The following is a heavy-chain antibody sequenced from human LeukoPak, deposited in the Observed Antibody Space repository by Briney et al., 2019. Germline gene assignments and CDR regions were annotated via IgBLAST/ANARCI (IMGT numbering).Heavy chain of an antibody. J-gene: IGHJ4*02. D-gene: IGHD6-13*01. V-gene: IGHV3-7*01. CDR1: GFTFSSYA. CDR3: ARGRNEAAAGTTFDY. CDR2: IKQDGSEK. Sequence: PGGSLRLSCAASGFTFSSYAMSWVRQAPGKGLEWVANIKQDGSEKYYVDSVKGRFTISRDNAKNSLYLQMNSLRAEDTAVYYCARGRNEAAAGTTFDYWGQGTLVTVSS.